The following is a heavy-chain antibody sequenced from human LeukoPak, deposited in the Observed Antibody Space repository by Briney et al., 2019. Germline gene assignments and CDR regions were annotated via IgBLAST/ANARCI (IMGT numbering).Heavy chain of an antibody. CDR1: GGSISSYY. J-gene: IGHJ4*02. CDR2: IYYSGST. CDR3: TRDRSDWYADY. D-gene: IGHD6-19*01. V-gene: IGHV4-59*01. Sequence: SETLSLTCTVSGGSISSYYWSWIRQPPGKGLEWIGYIYYSGSTNYNPSLKSRVTISMDTSKSQFSLRLSSVTAADTAVYYCTRDRSDWYADYWGQGTLVTVSS.